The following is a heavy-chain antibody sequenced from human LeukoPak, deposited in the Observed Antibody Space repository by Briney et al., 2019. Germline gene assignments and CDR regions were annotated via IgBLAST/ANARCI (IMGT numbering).Heavy chain of an antibody. Sequence: GGSLRLSCAASGFTVSSNYMSWVRQAPGKGLEWVSVIYSGGSTYYADSVKGRFTISRDSSKNTLYLQMNSLRAEDTAVYYCARDVYYYDSSGFDPWGQGTLVTVSS. V-gene: IGHV3-53*01. CDR3: ARDVYYYDSSGFDP. D-gene: IGHD3-22*01. CDR1: GFTVSSNY. CDR2: IYSGGST. J-gene: IGHJ5*02.